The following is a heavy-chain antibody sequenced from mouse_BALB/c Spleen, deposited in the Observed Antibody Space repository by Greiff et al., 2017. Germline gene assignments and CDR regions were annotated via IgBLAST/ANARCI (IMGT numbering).Heavy chain of an antibody. J-gene: IGHJ2*01. CDR2: IRNKANGYTT. CDR3: ARGYGNYYFDY. CDR1: GFPFTDYY. D-gene: IGHD2-10*02. Sequence: EVQGVESGGGLVQPGGSLRLSCATSGFPFTDYYMSWVRQPPGKALEWLGFIRNKANGYTTEYSASVKGRFTISRDNSQSILYLQMNTLRAEDSATYYCARGYGNYYFDYWGQGTTLTVSS. V-gene: IGHV7-3*02.